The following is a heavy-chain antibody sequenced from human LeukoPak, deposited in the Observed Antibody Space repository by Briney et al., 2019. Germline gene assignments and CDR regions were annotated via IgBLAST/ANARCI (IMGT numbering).Heavy chain of an antibody. CDR1: GGSISSYY. D-gene: IGHD3-9*01. J-gene: IGHJ3*02. V-gene: IGHV4-4*07. Sequence: SETLSLTCTVSGGSISSYYWSWIRQPAGKGLEWIGRIYTSGSTNYNPSLKSRVTMSVDTSKNQFSLKLSSVTAADTAVYYCARTLRDILTGSYAFDIWGQGTMVTVSS. CDR3: ARTLRDILTGSYAFDI. CDR2: IYTSGST.